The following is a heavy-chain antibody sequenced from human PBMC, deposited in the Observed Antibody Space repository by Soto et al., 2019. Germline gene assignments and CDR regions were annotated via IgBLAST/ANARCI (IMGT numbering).Heavy chain of an antibody. CDR1: GDSVSSNSAA. V-gene: IGHV6-1*01. CDR2: TYYRSKWYN. Sequence: SQTLSLTCAISGDSVSSNSAAWNWIRQSPSRGLEWLGRTYYRSKWYNDYAVSVKSRITINPDTSKNQFSLQLNSVTPEDTAVNYCANLAIPDIAVVEDVWAQGTTVPGSS. CDR3: ANLAIPDIAVVEDV. J-gene: IGHJ6*01. D-gene: IGHD6-19*01.